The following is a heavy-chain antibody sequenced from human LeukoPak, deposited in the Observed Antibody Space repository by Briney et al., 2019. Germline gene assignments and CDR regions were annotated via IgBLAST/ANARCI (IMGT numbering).Heavy chain of an antibody. Sequence: GGSLRLSCAASGFTFSSYGMHWVRQAPGKGLEWVAFIRYDGSNKYYADSVKGRFTISRDNSKNTLYLQMNSLRAEDTAVYYCAKGEYYDILTGYYLQLGPLSSGSHWGQGTLVTVSS. CDR3: AKGEYYDILTGYYLQLGPLSSGSH. J-gene: IGHJ4*02. CDR2: IRYDGSNK. D-gene: IGHD3-9*01. V-gene: IGHV3-30*02. CDR1: GFTFSSYG.